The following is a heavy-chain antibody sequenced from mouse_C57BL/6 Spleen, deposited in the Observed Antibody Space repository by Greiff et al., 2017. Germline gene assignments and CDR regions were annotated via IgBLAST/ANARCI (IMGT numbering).Heavy chain of an antibody. Sequence: EVQLQQSGPELVKPGASVKISCKASGYTFTDYYMNWVKQSHGKSLEWIGDINPNNGGTSYNQKFKGKATLTVDKSSSTAYMELRSLTSEDSAVYYCARREIMAYYYGSSYDYYAMDYWGQGTSVTISS. CDR2: INPNNGGT. CDR1: GYTFTDYY. CDR3: ARREIMAYYYGSSYDYYAMDY. D-gene: IGHD1-1*01. V-gene: IGHV1-26*01. J-gene: IGHJ4*01.